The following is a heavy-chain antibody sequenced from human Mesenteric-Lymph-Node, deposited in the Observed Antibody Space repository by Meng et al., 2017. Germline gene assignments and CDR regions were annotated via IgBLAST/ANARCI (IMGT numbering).Heavy chain of an antibody. Sequence: ASVKVSCKASGGTFSSYAISWVRQAPGKGLEWMGGFDPEDGETIYAQKFQGRVTMTEDTSTDTAYMELSSLRSEDTAVYYCATDPPYYYDSSGYGWGQGTLVTVSS. CDR2: FDPEDGET. V-gene: IGHV1-24*01. J-gene: IGHJ4*02. D-gene: IGHD3-22*01. CDR1: GGTFSSYA. CDR3: ATDPPYYYDSSGYG.